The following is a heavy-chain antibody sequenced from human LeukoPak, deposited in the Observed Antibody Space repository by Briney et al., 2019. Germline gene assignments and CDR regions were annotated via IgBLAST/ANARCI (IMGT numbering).Heavy chain of an antibody. J-gene: IGHJ5*02. D-gene: IGHD2-2*02. CDR2: IYYSGST. CDR3: ARWCTSCYTIQT. CDR1: GGSISSGDYY. Sequence: SQTLSLTCTVSGGSISSGDYYWSWIRQPPGKGLEWIGYIYYSGSTYYNPPLKSRVTISVDTSKNQFSLKLSSVTAADTAVYYCARWCTSCYTIQTWGQGTLVTVSS. V-gene: IGHV4-30-4*08.